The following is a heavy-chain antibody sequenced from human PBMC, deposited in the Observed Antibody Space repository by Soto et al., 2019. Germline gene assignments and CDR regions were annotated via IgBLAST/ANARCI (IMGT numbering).Heavy chain of an antibody. CDR3: ARAGHRDDWFDP. V-gene: IGHV4-31*03. D-gene: IGHD2-21*01. Sequence: SETLSLTCTVSGGSISSGGYYWSWIRQHPGKGLEWIGYIYYSGSTYYNPSLKSRVTISVDTSKNQFSLKLSSVTAADTAVYYCARAGHRDDWFDPWGQGTPVTVSS. J-gene: IGHJ5*02. CDR2: IYYSGST. CDR1: GGSISSGGYY.